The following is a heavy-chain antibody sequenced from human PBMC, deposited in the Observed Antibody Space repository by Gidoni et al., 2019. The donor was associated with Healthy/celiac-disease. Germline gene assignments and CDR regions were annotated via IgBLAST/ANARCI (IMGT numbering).Heavy chain of an antibody. CDR2: INHSGST. V-gene: IGHV4-34*01. Sequence: QVQLQQWGAGLLKPSETLSLTCAVYGGSFSGYYWSWIRQPPGKGLEWIGEINHSGSTNYNPSLKSRVTISVDTSKNQFSLKLSSVTAADTAVYYCARGLRSGGSYGGPRVYYYYMDVWGKGTTVTVSS. D-gene: IGHD2-15*01. CDR1: GGSFSGYY. J-gene: IGHJ6*03. CDR3: ARGLRSGGSYGGPRVYYYYMDV.